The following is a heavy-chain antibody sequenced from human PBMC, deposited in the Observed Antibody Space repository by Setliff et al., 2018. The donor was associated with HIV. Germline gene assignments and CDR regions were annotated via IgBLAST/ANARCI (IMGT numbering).Heavy chain of an antibody. V-gene: IGHV4-59*11. D-gene: IGHD3-10*01. CDR3: ARTDVLLWFGELPLGAFDI. CDR1: GGSISSHY. J-gene: IGHJ3*02. CDR2: IYYSGST. Sequence: PSETLSLTCTVSGGSISSHYWNWIRQPPGKGLEWIGYIYYSGSTNYNPSLKSRVTISVDTSKNQFSLKLSSVTAADTAVYYCARTDVLLWFGELPLGAFDIWGQGTMVTVSS.